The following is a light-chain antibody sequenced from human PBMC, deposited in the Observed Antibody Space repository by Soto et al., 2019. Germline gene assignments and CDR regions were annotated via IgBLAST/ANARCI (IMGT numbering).Light chain of an antibody. CDR1: QSVSDN. J-gene: IGKJ1*01. CDR3: QQYKNWPHT. V-gene: IGKV3-15*01. Sequence: PGVRATLSCRASQSVSDNLAWYQQRPGQGPRLLIYGASTRATGIPARFSGSGSGTEFTLTISSLQSEDFAVYYCQQYKNWPHTFGRGTKVDIK. CDR2: GAS.